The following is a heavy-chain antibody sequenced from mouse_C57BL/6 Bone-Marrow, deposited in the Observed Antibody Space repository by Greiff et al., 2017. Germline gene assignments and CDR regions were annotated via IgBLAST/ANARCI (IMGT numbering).Heavy chain of an antibody. CDR2: ISDGGSYT. CDR1: GFTFSSYA. Sequence: EVQLVESGGGLVKPGGSLKLSCAASGFTFSSYAMSWVRQTPEKRLEWVATISDGGSYTYYPDNVKGRFTISRDNAKNNLYLQMSHLKSEDTAIYYCARPYHWYFDVWGTGTTVTVSS. J-gene: IGHJ1*03. V-gene: IGHV5-4*01. CDR3: ARPYHWYFDV.